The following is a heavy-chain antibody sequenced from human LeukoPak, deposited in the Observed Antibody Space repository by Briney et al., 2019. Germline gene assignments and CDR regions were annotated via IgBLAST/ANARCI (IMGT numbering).Heavy chain of an antibody. CDR2: MNPNSGNT. CDR1: GYTFTSYD. V-gene: IGHV1-8*01. D-gene: IGHD3-3*01. CDR3: ARDPRDFWSGYAVWPYYYYGMDV. Sequence: RASVKVSCKASGYTFTSYDINWVRQATGQGLEWMGWMNPNSGNTGYAQKFQGRVTMTRNTSISTAYMELSRLRSDDTAVYYCARDPRDFWSGYAVWPYYYYGMDVWGQGTTVTVSS. J-gene: IGHJ6*02.